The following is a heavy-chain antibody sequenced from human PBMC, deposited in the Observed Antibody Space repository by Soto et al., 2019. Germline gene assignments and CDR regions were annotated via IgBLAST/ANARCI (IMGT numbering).Heavy chain of an antibody. J-gene: IGHJ3*01. D-gene: IGHD4-17*01. CDR3: AISYGGKIEDAPDL. CDR2: ISDAAGSA. CDR1: GFTFSTYA. Sequence: PWGTLSLSCAASGFTFSTYAMSWVLQVPGKGLEWDSSISDAAGSAYYVESVKGRFTISRDTSKKTLYLQMNSLRAADSAVCYCAISYGGKIEDAPDLWGQGAMVTVSS. V-gene: IGHV3-23*01.